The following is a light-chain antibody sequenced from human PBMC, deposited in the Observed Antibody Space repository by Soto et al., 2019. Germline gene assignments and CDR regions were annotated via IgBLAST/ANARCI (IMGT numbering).Light chain of an antibody. V-gene: IGKV3-11*01. CDR1: QSVISY. J-gene: IGKJ1*01. CDR2: DTS. Sequence: PGERATLSCRASQSVISYLAWYQQKPGQPPRLLIYDTSNRATGVPARFSGSGSGTDFTLTISSLEPEDFAVYYCQQRNIWPWTFGQGTKVEIK. CDR3: QQRNIWPWT.